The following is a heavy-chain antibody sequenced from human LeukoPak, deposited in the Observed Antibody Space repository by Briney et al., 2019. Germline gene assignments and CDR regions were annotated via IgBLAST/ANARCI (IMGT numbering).Heavy chain of an antibody. V-gene: IGHV4-59*08. CDR1: GGSIRNYY. CDR2: VDKRGIT. Sequence: SETLFLTCSVSGGSIRNYYLSWIRQSPGKGLEWIGDVDKRGITNYNPSFKSRVIVSSDTSADEFSLKSNSRTALDTAIYYCARGGSSCYGCHDWFDPWGQGTRVTVTS. J-gene: IGHJ5*02. CDR3: ARGGSSCYGCHDWFDP. D-gene: IGHD2-2*01.